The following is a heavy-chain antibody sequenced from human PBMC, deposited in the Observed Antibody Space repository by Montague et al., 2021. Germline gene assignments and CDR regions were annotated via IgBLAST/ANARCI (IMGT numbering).Heavy chain of an antibody. CDR3: ARHSYRTFDF. J-gene: IGHJ4*02. Sequence: CAISGDSDGAEELRCRSDEHTPEIQLHQVVVRSYTGAAKYNEYAESVKGRITINPDTPKNQFSLHLTSLTPEDTAVYYCARHSYRTFDFWGKGTLVTVSS. CDR2: SYTGAAKYN. V-gene: IGHV6-1*01. D-gene: IGHD3-10*01. CDR1: GDSDGAEELR.